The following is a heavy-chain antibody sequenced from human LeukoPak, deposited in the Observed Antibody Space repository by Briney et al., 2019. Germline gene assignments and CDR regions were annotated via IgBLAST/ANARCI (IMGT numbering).Heavy chain of an antibody. V-gene: IGHV3-21*01. J-gene: IGHJ4*02. CDR3: ARDGGGWFDY. CDR1: GFIFSPYW. CDR2: ISSSSSYI. Sequence: GGSLRLSCAASGFIFSPYWVTWVRQAPGMGLEWVSSISSSSSYIYYADSVKGRFTISRDNAKNSLYLQMNSLRAEDTAVYYCARDGGGWFDYWGQGTQVTVSS. D-gene: IGHD6-19*01.